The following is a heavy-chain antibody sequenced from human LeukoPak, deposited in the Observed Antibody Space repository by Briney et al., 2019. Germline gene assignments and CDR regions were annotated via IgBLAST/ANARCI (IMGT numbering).Heavy chain of an antibody. CDR3: ATREVVNTWFDP. V-gene: IGHV4-34*01. J-gene: IGHJ5*02. Sequence: KPSVTLSLTCAVYGGSFSGYYWSWIRQPPGKGLEWIGEINHSGSTNYNPSLKSRVTISVDTSKNQFSLKLSSVTAADTAVYYCATREVVNTWFDPWGQGTLVTAPS. D-gene: IGHD4-23*01. CDR2: INHSGST. CDR1: GGSFSGYY.